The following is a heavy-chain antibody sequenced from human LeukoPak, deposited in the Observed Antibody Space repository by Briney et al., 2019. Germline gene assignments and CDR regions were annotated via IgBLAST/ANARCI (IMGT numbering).Heavy chain of an antibody. Sequence: GGSLRLSCAGSGFTFNNYWMSWVRQAPGKGPEWVANIKQDGREKHHVDSVKGRFTISRDNAKSSLYLQMNSLRAEDTAVYYCTRDEAAATNWGQGTLVTVSS. CDR3: TRDEAAATN. V-gene: IGHV3-7*01. D-gene: IGHD6-13*01. CDR2: IKQDGREK. J-gene: IGHJ4*02. CDR1: GFTFNNYW.